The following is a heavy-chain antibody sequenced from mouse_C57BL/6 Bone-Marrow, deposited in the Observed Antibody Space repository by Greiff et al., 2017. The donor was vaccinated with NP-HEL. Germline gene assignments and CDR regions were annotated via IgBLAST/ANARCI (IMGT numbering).Heavy chain of an antibody. J-gene: IGHJ2*01. Sequence: QVQLQQSGAELASPGASVTLSCKASGYTFTDYFMNWVKKRPGQGLEWIGRIYPVSGETNYNQKFMGKATLSVDRSSSTAYMVLNSLTSEDPAVYYCANPYCFDYWGQGTTLTVSA. CDR3: ANPYCFDY. V-gene: IGHV1-11*01. CDR2: IYPVSGET. CDR1: GYTFTDYF.